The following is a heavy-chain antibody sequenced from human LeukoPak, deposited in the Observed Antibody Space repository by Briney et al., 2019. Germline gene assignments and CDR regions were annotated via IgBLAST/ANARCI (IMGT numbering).Heavy chain of an antibody. Sequence: SSETLSLTCTVSGGSSSSSNDYWDWIRQPPGKGREWIGGIYYSGITYYKPSPKSRVTVSIATSKKKFSLKVSSVTAADTAVYYCGSMDFDRSYDWGQGILVTVSS. V-gene: IGHV4-39*01. J-gene: IGHJ4*02. CDR2: IYYSGIT. CDR3: GSMDFDRSYD. D-gene: IGHD3-9*01. CDR1: GGSSSSSNDY.